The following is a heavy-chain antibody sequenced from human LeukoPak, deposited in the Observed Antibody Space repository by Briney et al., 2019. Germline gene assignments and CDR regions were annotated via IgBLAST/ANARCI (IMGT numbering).Heavy chain of an antibody. Sequence: ASVKVSCKASGYTFTDYYMHWVRQAPGQGPEWMGWINPNSEATNYAQTFQGRVTMTRDTSISTTYMEVSRLRSDDTAVYYCARAHSSSWYSFDYWGQGTLVTVSS. CDR3: ARAHSSSWYSFDY. CDR2: INPNSEAT. J-gene: IGHJ4*02. CDR1: GYTFTDYY. D-gene: IGHD6-13*01. V-gene: IGHV1-2*02.